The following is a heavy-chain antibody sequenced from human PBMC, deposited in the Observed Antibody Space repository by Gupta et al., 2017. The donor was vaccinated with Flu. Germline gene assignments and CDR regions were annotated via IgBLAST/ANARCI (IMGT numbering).Heavy chain of an antibody. CDR1: SDYY. Sequence: SDYYMSWIRQAPGQGLEWLSYISSSGTTIYYADSVKGRFTMSRDNAKNSLFLEMNSLRAEDTAVYYCARDLGAFSDVWGKGTTVTVSS. D-gene: IGHD3-10*01. J-gene: IGHJ6*04. CDR3: ARDLGAFSDV. CDR2: ISSSGTTI. V-gene: IGHV3-11*04.